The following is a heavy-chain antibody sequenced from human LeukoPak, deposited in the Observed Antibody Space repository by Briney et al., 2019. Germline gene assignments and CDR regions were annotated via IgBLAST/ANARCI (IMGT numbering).Heavy chain of an antibody. D-gene: IGHD6-19*01. CDR3: ARKGIAVAAFDP. J-gene: IGHJ5*02. V-gene: IGHV4-38-2*02. CDR1: GYSISSGYY. Sequence: SETLSLTCTVSGYSISSGYYWGWIRQPPGPGLEWIGSIYHSGSTYYNPSLKSRVTISVDTSKNQFSLKLSSVTAADTAVYYCARKGIAVAAFDPWGQGTLVTVSS. CDR2: IYHSGST.